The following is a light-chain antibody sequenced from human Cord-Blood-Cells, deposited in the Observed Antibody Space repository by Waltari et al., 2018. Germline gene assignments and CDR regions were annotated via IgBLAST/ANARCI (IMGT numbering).Light chain of an antibody. CDR1: QSISSY. CDR2: AAS. Sequence: DIQMTQSPSSRSASVGDRVTITCRASQSISSYLNWDQQKPGKAPKLLIYAASSLQSGVPSRFSGSGSGTDFTLTISSLQPEDFATYYCQQSYSTPPFTFGPGTKVDIK. V-gene: IGKV1-39*01. CDR3: QQSYSTPPFT. J-gene: IGKJ3*01.